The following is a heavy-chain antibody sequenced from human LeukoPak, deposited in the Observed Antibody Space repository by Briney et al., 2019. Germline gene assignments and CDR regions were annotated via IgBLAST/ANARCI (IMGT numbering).Heavy chain of an antibody. CDR1: GFTFSSYE. J-gene: IGHJ4*02. CDR2: ISPSGTNM. Sequence: GGSLRLSCAASGFTFSSYEMNWVRQAPGKGLEWVSWISPSGTNMYYADSVKGRFTISRDNAKKSLFLQLNSLRVEDTAVYYCASVQTGGFDYWGQGILVRVSS. CDR3: ASVQTGGFDY. V-gene: IGHV3-48*03. D-gene: IGHD7-27*01.